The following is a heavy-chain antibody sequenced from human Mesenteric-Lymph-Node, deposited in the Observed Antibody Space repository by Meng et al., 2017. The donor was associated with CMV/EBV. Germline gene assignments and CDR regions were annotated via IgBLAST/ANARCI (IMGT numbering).Heavy chain of an antibody. J-gene: IGHJ5*02. CDR2: IYYSGST. D-gene: IGHD3-10*01. V-gene: IGHV4-39*01. Sequence: QLQLQESGPGLVKPSETLSLTCTVSGGSISSSSYYWGWIRQPPGKRLEWIGGIYYSGSTYYNPSLKSRVTISVDTSKNQFSLKLSSVTAADTAVYYCARPHYYGSGSSPWFDPWGQGTLVTVSS. CDR1: GGSISSSSYY. CDR3: ARPHYYGSGSSPWFDP.